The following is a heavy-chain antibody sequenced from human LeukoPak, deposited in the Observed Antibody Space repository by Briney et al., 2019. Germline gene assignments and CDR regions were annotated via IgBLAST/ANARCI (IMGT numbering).Heavy chain of an antibody. D-gene: IGHD3-10*01. J-gene: IGHJ4*02. V-gene: IGHV3-74*01. CDR2: INSDGSST. CDR1: GFTFSSYG. Sequence: GGSLRLSCAASGFTFSSYGMRWVRQAPGKGLVWVSRINSDGSSTTYADSAKGPLTISRDNAKNTLYLQMNSLRVEDTAVYYCARDLYYFGSGSLDYWGQGTLVTVSS. CDR3: ARDLYYFGSGSLDY.